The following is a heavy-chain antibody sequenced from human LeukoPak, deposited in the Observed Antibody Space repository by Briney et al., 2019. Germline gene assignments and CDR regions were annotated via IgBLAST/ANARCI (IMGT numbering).Heavy chain of an antibody. CDR3: ARVVVFGVVSLDYYYYYMDV. J-gene: IGHJ6*03. Sequence: PSETLSLTCTVSGGSISSYYWSWIRQPAGKGLEWIGRIYSSGSTNYNPSLKSRVTMSVDTSKNQFSLKLSSVTAADTAVYYCARVVVFGVVSLDYYYYYMDVWGKGTTVTVSS. CDR1: GGSISSYY. V-gene: IGHV4-4*07. CDR2: IYSSGST. D-gene: IGHD3-3*01.